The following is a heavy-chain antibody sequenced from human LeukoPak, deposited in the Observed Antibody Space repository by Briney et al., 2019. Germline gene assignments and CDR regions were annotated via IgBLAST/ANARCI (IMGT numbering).Heavy chain of an antibody. D-gene: IGHD4-11*01. V-gene: IGHV3-7*01. CDR2: INQDGSQT. J-gene: IGHJ4*02. Sequence: GGSLRLSCAASGFSFSSYWMGWVRQAPGKGLEWVANINQDGSQTLYVDFVRGRINISRDIPENSLYLQMSSLRAEDTAVYYCVREIKLDYNTFPTHFDSWGQGTLVTVSS. CDR1: GFSFSSYW. CDR3: VREIKLDYNTFPTHFDS.